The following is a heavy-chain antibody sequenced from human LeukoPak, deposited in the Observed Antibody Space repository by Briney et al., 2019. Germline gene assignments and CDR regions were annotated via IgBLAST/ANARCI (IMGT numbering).Heavy chain of an antibody. CDR1: GYSFPNFW. D-gene: IGHD3-3*01. CDR2: IYPGDSDT. CDR3: ARHSYDFWSGYYSSP. J-gene: IGHJ5*02. V-gene: IGHV5-51*01. Sequence: GESLKISCQASGYSFPNFWIGWVRQMPGKGLEWMGIIYPGDSDTRYSPSFQGQVTISADKSISTAYLQWSSLKASDTAMYYCARHSYDFWSGYYSSPWGQGTLVTVSS.